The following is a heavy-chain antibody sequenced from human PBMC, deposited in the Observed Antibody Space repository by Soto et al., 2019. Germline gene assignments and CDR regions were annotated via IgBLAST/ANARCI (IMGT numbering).Heavy chain of an antibody. CDR3: AREYFCCSGGSCYSDGFDI. V-gene: IGHV3-74*01. J-gene: IGHJ3*02. Sequence: EVQLVESGGGLVQPGGSLRLSCTASEFTFSDFWMHWVRQAPGKGLVWVSRIDSDGSGTTYADSVKGRFTISRDNAKNTVFIQINSLRAEDTAVYYCAREYFCCSGGSCYSDGFDIWGQGTMVTVSS. CDR2: IDSDGSGT. CDR1: EFTFSDFW. D-gene: IGHD2-15*01.